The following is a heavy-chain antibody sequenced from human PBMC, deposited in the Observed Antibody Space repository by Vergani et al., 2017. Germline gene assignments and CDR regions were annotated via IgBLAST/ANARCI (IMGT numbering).Heavy chain of an antibody. J-gene: IGHJ6*02. CDR1: GFTFSSYG. CDR3: PKELRGGGYPTLDV. D-gene: IGHD1-26*01. Sequence: QVQLVESGGGVVQPGRSLRLSCAASGFTFSSYGMHWVRPAPGKGLEWVAVISYDGSNKYYADSVKGRFTISRDNSKNTLYLQMHSLRAEDTAVYYCPKELRGGGYPTLDVWGQGSTVTVSS. V-gene: IGHV3-30*18. CDR2: ISYDGSNK.